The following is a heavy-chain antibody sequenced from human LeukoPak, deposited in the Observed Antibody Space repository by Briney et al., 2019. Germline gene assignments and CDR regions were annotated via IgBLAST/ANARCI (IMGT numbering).Heavy chain of an antibody. J-gene: IGHJ4*02. CDR1: AFRNCA. D-gene: IGHD1-26*01. CDR2: FISADST. CDR3: APPPYSGKN. Sequence: QPGGSLRLSCAASAFRNCAMSWVRQAPGRGLEWVSTFISADSTHYADSVKGRFTISRDNSKNTLYLQMNSLRAEDTAVYYCAPPPYSGKNWGQGTLVTVSS. V-gene: IGHV3-23*01.